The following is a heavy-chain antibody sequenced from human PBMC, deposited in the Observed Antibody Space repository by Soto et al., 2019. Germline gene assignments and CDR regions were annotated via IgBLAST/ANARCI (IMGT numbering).Heavy chain of an antibody. J-gene: IGHJ6*02. D-gene: IGHD6-6*01. CDR3: ARRLSRPGSARPSTYGMDV. CDR2: IWYDGSNK. V-gene: IGHV3-33*01. CDR1: GFTFSSYG. Sequence: GGSLRLSCAASGFTFSSYGMHWVRQAPGKGLEWVAVIWYDGSNKYYADSVKGRFTISRDNSKNTLYLQMNSLRAEDTAVYYCARRLSRPGSARPSTYGMDVWGQGTTVTVSS.